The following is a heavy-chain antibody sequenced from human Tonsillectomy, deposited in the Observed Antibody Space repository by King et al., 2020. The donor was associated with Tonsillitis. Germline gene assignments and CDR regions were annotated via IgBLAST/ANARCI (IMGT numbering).Heavy chain of an antibody. CDR1: GYSFTSYC. Sequence: VQLVESGAEVKKPGESLKISCKGSGYSFTSYCIGWVRQMPGKGLEWMGIIYPGDSDTRYSPSFQGQVTISADKSISIAYLKWSSLKASDTAMYYCARPVYGGGVCYEAFDIWGQGTMVTVSS. V-gene: IGHV5-51*01. J-gene: IGHJ3*02. CDR3: ARPVYGGGVCYEAFDI. D-gene: IGHD2-21*02. CDR2: IYPGDSDT.